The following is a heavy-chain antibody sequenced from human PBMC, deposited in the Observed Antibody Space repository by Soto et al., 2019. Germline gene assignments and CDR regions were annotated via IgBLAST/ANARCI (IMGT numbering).Heavy chain of an antibody. CDR3: ARVRAIAAPPVSFDP. V-gene: IGHV4-59*01. J-gene: IGHJ5*02. CDR2: IYYSGST. Sequence: SETRYLTSTVAGGSISSYYWSWIRQPPGKGLEWIGYIYYSGSTNYNPSLKSRVTISVDTSKNQFSLKLSSVTAADTAVYYCARVRAIAAPPVSFDPWGQGTLVTVSS. D-gene: IGHD6-6*01. CDR1: GGSISSYY.